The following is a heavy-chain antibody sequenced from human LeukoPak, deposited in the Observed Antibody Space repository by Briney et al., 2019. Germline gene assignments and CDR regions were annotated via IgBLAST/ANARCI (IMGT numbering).Heavy chain of an antibody. CDR3: ARDMGRYYYDS. D-gene: IGHD3-22*01. CDR2: ISAYNGNT. J-gene: IGHJ4*02. Sequence: ASVTVSCTASGYTFTSYGISWVRQAPRQGLEWMGWISAYNGNTNYAQKLQGRVTMTTDTSTSTAYMELRSLRSDDTAVYYCARDMGRYYYDSWGQGTLVTVSS. V-gene: IGHV1-18*01. CDR1: GYTFTSYG.